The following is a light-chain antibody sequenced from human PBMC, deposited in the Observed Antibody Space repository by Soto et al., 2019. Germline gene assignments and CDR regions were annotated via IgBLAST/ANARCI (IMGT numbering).Light chain of an antibody. CDR3: SSYTTSTPWV. CDR1: SSDIGGYNY. Sequence: QSALTQPASVSGSPGQSITISCTGTSSDIGGYNYVSWYQQPPGKAPKLMIFEVSDRPSGVSNRFSGSKSDNTASLTISGLQAEDEADYYCSSYTTSTPWVFGGGTKVTVL. CDR2: EVS. J-gene: IGLJ3*02. V-gene: IGLV2-14*01.